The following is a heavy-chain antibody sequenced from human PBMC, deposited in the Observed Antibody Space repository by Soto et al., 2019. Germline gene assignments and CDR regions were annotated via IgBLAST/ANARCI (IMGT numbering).Heavy chain of an antibody. Sequence: VQLVQSGVEVKKPGESLKISCKDSEYIFTNYWIAWVRQMPGKGLEWMGIIYPGDSNTKYSPSFQGQVTISADKSISTAYLQWSSLRPSDTAMYYCARVGGVTTVTPDAFDIWGQGTMVTVSS. D-gene: IGHD4-17*01. CDR3: ARVGGVTTVTPDAFDI. J-gene: IGHJ3*02. V-gene: IGHV5-51*01. CDR2: IYPGDSNT. CDR1: EYIFTNYW.